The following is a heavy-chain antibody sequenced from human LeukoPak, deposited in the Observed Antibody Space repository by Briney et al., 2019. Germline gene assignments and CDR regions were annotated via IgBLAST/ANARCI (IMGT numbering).Heavy chain of an antibody. CDR2: IYSGGTI. V-gene: IGHV3-53*01. J-gene: IGHJ4*02. Sequence: GGSLRLSCAASGFTVSSNYMAWVRQAPGKGLEWVSVIYSGGTIYYADSVKGRFTISRDNSKNTLYLQMNSLRAEDTAVYYCAREGSCGGSTMWYFDYWGQGTLVTVSS. CDR3: AREGSCGGSTMWYFDY. D-gene: IGHD2-15*01. CDR1: GFTVSSNY.